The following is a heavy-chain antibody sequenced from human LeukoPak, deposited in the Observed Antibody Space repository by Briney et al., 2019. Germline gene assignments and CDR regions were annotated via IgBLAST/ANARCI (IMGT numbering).Heavy chain of an antibody. D-gene: IGHD3-3*01. Sequence: ASVKVSCKXSGGTFSSYAISWVRQAPGQGLEWMGGIIPILGTANYAQKFQGRVTITADESTSTAYMELSSLRSEDTAVYYCARVIPPGSLEWLLGWFDPWGQGTLVTVSS. V-gene: IGHV1-69*01. CDR3: ARVIPPGSLEWLLGWFDP. J-gene: IGHJ5*02. CDR1: GGTFSSYA. CDR2: IIPILGTA.